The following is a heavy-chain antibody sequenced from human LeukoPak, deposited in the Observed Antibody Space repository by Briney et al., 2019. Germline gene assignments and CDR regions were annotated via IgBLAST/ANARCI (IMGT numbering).Heavy chain of an antibody. CDR1: GGSFSSSSYC. Sequence: SETLSLTCTVSGGSFSSSSYCWGWIRQPPGKGREWIGNIYDSGNTYYNPSLKSRGTISRDTSKNQFSWKLSSVTAADTAVDYCPKMVSSSPLDYWGQGALVTVSS. CDR2: IYDSGNT. J-gene: IGHJ4*02. CDR3: PKMVSSSPLDY. V-gene: IGHV4-39*07. D-gene: IGHD6-13*01.